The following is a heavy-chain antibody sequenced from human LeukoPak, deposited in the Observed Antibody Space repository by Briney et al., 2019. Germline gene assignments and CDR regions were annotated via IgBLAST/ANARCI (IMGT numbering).Heavy chain of an antibody. V-gene: IGHV3-7*04. CDR2: IKQDGSEK. J-gene: IGHJ4*02. D-gene: IGHD5-18*01. CDR1: GFTFSSYW. CDR3: ARGSYGYLFLDY. Sequence: GGSLRLSCAASGFTFSSYWMSWVRQAPGKGLECVANIKQDGSEKYYVDSVKGRFTISRDNTENSMYLQMNSLTAEDTAVYYCARGSYGYLFLDYWGQGTLVTVSS.